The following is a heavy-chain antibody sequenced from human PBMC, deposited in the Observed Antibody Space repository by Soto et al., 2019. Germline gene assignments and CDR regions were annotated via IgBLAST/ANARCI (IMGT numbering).Heavy chain of an antibody. CDR3: ARTIVVVTDGWFDP. CDR2: IIPIFGTA. D-gene: IGHD2-21*02. J-gene: IGHJ5*02. V-gene: IGHV1-69*13. Sequence: SVKVPCKASGVTFSSYAISWVRQAPGQGLEWMGGIIPIFGTANYAQKFQGRFTIAADESTSTAYMELSSLRSEDTAVYYCARTIVVVTDGWFDPWGQGTLVTVSS. CDR1: GVTFSSYA.